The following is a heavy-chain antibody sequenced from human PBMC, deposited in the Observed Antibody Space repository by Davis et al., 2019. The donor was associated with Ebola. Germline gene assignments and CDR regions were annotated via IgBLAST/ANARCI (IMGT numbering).Heavy chain of an antibody. V-gene: IGHV3-7*01. CDR2: IKQDGSEK. J-gene: IGHJ6*02. CDR3: AREKYYYYYGMDV. CDR1: GFTFSSYW. Sequence: GESLKISCAASGFTFSSYWMSWVRQAPGKGLEWVANIKQDGSEKYYVDSVKGRFTISRDNAKNSLYLQMNSLRAEDTAVYYCAREKYYYYYGMDVWGQGTTVTVSS.